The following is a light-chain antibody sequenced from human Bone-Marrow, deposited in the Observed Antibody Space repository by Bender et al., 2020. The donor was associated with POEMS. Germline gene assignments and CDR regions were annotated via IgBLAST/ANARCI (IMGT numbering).Light chain of an antibody. CDR2: EVT. CDR3: SSYSSSSTMWL. Sequence: QSALSQPPSAAGSPGQSVTISCTGAKSDIGIYNHVCWYQQHPGKAPKLLIYEVTKRPSGVSNRFSGSKSGNTASLTISGLQAEDEADYYCSSYSSSSTMWLFGGGTKLTVL. J-gene: IGLJ3*02. CDR1: KSDIGIYNH. V-gene: IGLV2-14*01.